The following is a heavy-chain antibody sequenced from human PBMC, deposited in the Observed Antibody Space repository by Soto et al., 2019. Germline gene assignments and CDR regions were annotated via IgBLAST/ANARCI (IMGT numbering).Heavy chain of an antibody. D-gene: IGHD3-10*02. J-gene: IGHJ6*02. Sequence: QVQLVESGGGVVQPGRSLRLSCAASGFTFSSYGMHWVRQAPGKGLEWVAVISYDGSNKYYADSVKGRCTISRDNSKNSMYLQMHRLSAEETDVSSCAKGGEGLYYVAYYGMDVWGQGTTVTVSS. CDR3: AKGGEGLYYVAYYGMDV. CDR2: ISYDGSNK. V-gene: IGHV3-30*18. CDR1: GFTFSSYG.